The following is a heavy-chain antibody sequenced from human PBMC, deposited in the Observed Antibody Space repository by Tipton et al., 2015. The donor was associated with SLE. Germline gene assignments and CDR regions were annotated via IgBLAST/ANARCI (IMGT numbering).Heavy chain of an antibody. V-gene: IGHV4-39*07. CDR3: ARDAGSGWFDP. D-gene: IGHD1-1*01. Sequence: TLSLTCTVSGGSISSSSYYWGWIRQPPGKGLEWIGTIYYSGSTYYNPSLKSRVTMSVDTSKNQFSLRMKSVTAADTAFYFCARDAGSGWFDPWGQGTLVTVSS. CDR1: GGSISSSSYY. J-gene: IGHJ5*02. CDR2: IYYSGST.